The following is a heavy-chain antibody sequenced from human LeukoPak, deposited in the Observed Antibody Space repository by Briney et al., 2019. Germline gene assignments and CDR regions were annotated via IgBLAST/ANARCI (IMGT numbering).Heavy chain of an antibody. V-gene: IGHV4-61*02. CDR3: ARETSQKGAHYMDV. D-gene: IGHD3-16*01. CDR2: IYTSGST. J-gene: IGHJ6*03. Sequence: SETLSLTCTVSGGSSSSGNYYWSWIRQPAGKGLEWIGRIYTSGSTNYNPSLQSRVTISVDTSKNQFSLKLSSVTAADTGVYYCARETSQKGAHYMDVWGKGTTVTISS. CDR1: GGSSSSGNYY.